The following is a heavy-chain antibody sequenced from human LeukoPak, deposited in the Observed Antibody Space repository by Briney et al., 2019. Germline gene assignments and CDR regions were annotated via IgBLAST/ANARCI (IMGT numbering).Heavy chain of an antibody. CDR1: GFTFSGFA. CDR3: ASLVSYYYGMDV. D-gene: IGHD3-22*01. J-gene: IGHJ6*02. Sequence: QTGGSLRLSCAASGFTFSGFAMSWVRQAPGKGLEWVSTISGSGSPYYADSVKGRFTISRDNSKNTLYLQMNSLRAEDTAVYYCASLVSYYYGMDVWGQGTTVTVSS. CDR2: ISGSGSP. V-gene: IGHV3-66*01.